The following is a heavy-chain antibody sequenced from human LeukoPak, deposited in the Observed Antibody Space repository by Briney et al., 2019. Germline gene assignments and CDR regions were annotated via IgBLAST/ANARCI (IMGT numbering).Heavy chain of an antibody. CDR2: IYTSGST. CDR1: SGSISSGSYY. Sequence: SETLSLTCTVSSGSISSGSYYWSWIRRPAGKGLEWIGRIYTSGSTIYNPSLKSRVTISLDPSKNQFSLKLSSVTAADTAVYYCAREDGYNWYYFDYWGQGTLVTVSS. CDR3: AREDGYNWYYFDY. D-gene: IGHD5-24*01. V-gene: IGHV4-61*02. J-gene: IGHJ4*02.